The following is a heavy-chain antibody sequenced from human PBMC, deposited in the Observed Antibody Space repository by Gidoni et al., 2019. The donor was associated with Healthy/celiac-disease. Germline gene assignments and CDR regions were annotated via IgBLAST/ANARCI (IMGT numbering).Heavy chain of an antibody. CDR3: AKAPGYDILTGPNGELWYFDL. Sequence: EVQLVESGGGLVQPGRSLRLSCAASGFTFDDYAMHWVRQAPGKGREWVSGISWNSGSIGYADSVKGRFTISRDNAKNSLYLQMNSLRAEDTALYYCAKAPGYDILTGPNGELWYFDLWGRGTLVTVSS. D-gene: IGHD3-9*01. CDR2: ISWNSGSI. V-gene: IGHV3-9*01. J-gene: IGHJ2*01. CDR1: GFTFDDYA.